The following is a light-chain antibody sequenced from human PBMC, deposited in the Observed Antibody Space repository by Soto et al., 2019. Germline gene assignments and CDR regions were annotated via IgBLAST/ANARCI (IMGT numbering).Light chain of an antibody. CDR3: QQRRDWPLT. J-gene: IGKJ4*01. CDR1: QSVGTD. V-gene: IGKV3-11*01. CDR2: EAS. Sequence: IVLTQSPSTLSLSPGERVTLSCRASQSVGTDLVWYQQKPGQSPRLLISEASNRATDIPVRFSGSGSGTDFNLTITGLEPEDFAVYHCQQRRDWPLTFGGGTRVEIK.